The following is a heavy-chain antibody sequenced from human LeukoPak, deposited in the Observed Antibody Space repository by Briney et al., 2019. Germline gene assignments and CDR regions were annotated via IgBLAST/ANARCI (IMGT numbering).Heavy chain of an antibody. D-gene: IGHD4-23*01. V-gene: IGHV3-72*01. CDR1: GLIFSDQY. CDR3: TRDGGSSGNSAFDI. CDR2: SRSKATSYTT. Sequence: PGGSLRLSCAVSGLIFSDQYMDWVRQAPGKGLEWVGRSRSKATSYTTEYAASVKGRFTISRDGSENSPFLQMNSLKTEDTAVYYCTRDGGSSGNSAFDIWGQGTMVTVSS. J-gene: IGHJ3*02.